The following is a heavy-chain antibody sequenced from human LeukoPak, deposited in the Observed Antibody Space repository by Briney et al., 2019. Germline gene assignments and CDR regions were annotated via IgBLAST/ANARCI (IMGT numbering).Heavy chain of an antibody. CDR2: ISSSSSYI. Sequence: QPGGSLRLSCAASGFTFSSYSMNWVRQAPGKGLEWVSSISSSSSYIYYADSVKGRFTISRDNAKNSLYLQMNSLRPEDTAVYFCARGPPMHSYGSTAYHYDYFEYWGQGTLVTVSS. J-gene: IGHJ4*02. CDR1: GFTFSSYS. D-gene: IGHD3-22*01. V-gene: IGHV3-21*01. CDR3: ARGPPMHSYGSTAYHYDYFEY.